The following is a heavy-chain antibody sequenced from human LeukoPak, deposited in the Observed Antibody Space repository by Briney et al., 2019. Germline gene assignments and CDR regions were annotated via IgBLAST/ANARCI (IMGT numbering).Heavy chain of an antibody. CDR1: GGSFSGYY. CDR3: ARGEEQWLEWYFDL. D-gene: IGHD6-19*01. J-gene: IGHJ2*01. CDR2: INHSGST. Sequence: SETLSLTCAVYGGSFSGYYWSWIRQPPGKGLEWIGEINHSGSTNYNPSLKSRVTISVDTSKNQFSLKLSSVTAADTAVYHCARGEEQWLEWYFDLWGRGTLVTVSS. V-gene: IGHV4-34*01.